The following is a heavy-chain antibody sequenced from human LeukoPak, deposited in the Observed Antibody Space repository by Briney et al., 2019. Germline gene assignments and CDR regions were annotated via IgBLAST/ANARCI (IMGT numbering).Heavy chain of an antibody. V-gene: IGHV4-59*01. Sequence: KASETLSLTCTVSAGSIRTYYWTWIRHRPGGGLGYNGSMYDSGSTNYNHSLKGRVTISVDTSKNQFSLKLSSVTAADTAMYYCARIANREYYFDFWGQGTLVTVSS. CDR1: AGSIRTYY. D-gene: IGHD2-21*01. CDR3: ARIANREYYFDF. J-gene: IGHJ4*02. CDR2: MYDSGST.